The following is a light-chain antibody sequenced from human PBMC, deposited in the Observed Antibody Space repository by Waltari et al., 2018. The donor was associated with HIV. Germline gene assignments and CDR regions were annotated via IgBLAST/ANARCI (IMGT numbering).Light chain of an antibody. Sequence: QSALTQPAAVSGSPGQSITSSCTGTTTDVGGYNLVSWYQHHPGKAPKLIISEVRNRPSGISIRFSGSKSGNTASLTISGLQAEDEADYYCSSYTSVMTVVFGGGTRLTVL. V-gene: IGLV2-14*01. CDR3: SSYTSVMTVV. CDR2: EVR. CDR1: TTDVGGYNL. J-gene: IGLJ2*01.